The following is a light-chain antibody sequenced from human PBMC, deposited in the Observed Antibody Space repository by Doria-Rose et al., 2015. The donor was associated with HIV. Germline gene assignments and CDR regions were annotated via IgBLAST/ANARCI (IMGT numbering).Light chain of an antibody. J-gene: IGKJ1*01. CDR3: HQYGTSWM. V-gene: IGKV3-20*01. CDR2: DGS. Sequence: EIALTQSPGTLSLSPGERATLSCRASQSFSSTYLAWYQQKPGQAPSLLIYDGSTRATGIPDRFSASESRTDFTLTINRLEPEDFALYYCHQYGTSWMFGQGTKVEI. CDR1: QSFSSTY.